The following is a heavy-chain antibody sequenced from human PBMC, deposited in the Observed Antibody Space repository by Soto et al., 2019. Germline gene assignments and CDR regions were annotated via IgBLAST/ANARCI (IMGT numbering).Heavy chain of an antibody. Sequence: QITLKESGPTLVKPTQTLTLTCTFSGFSLSTTGVGVGWIRQPPGKALEWLGRLYWDDDKRYSPSRKSRLTICQDTSENQVVLTMTNMNPVDTATCCCAHTEAAAGFFVYWGQGTLVTVSS. CDR1: GFSLSTTGVG. D-gene: IGHD6-13*01. J-gene: IGHJ4*02. V-gene: IGHV2-5*02. CDR2: LYWDDDK. CDR3: AHTEAAAGFFVY.